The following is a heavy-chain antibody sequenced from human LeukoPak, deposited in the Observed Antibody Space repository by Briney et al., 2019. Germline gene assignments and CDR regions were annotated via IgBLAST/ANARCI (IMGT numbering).Heavy chain of an antibody. CDR3: ARGTAGRPSDY. CDR1: GGSISSSSYY. D-gene: IGHD1/OR15-1a*01. Sequence: SETLSLTCTVSGGSISSSSYYWGWIRQPPGKGLEWIGSIYYSGSTNYNPSLKSRVTISVDTSKNQFSLKLSSVTAADTAVYYCARGTAGRPSDYWGQGTLVTVSS. CDR2: IYYSGST. J-gene: IGHJ4*02. V-gene: IGHV4-39*07.